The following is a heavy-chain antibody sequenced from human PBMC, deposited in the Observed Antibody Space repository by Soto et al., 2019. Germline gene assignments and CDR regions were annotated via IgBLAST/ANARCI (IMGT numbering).Heavy chain of an antibody. V-gene: IGHV4-39*01. CDR1: CGSISSSSYY. Sequence: SETLSLTCTFSCGSISSSSYYWGWIRQPPGKGLEWIGSIYYSGSTYYNPSLKSRVTISVDTSKNQFSLKLSSVTAADTAVYYCASRLVVVVAATEFDSWGQGTLVTVSS. CDR3: ASRLVVVVAATEFDS. J-gene: IGHJ5*01. D-gene: IGHD2-15*01. CDR2: IYYSGST.